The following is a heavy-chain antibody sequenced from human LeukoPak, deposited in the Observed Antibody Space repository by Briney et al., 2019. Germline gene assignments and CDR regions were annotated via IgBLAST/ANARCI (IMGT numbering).Heavy chain of an antibody. CDR2: IKQDESEK. CDR3: ARVTRTETII. CDR1: GFTCSSYW. J-gene: IGHJ4*02. D-gene: IGHD5-24*01. V-gene: IGHV3-7*01. Sequence: AGGSLRHSCAASGFTCSSYWVRGVRQAPGGGVKWVANIKQDESEKYYVDSVKGRFTISRDKAKNPPDIQMCSRRRDGAALFYCARVTRTETIIWGPGTKVT.